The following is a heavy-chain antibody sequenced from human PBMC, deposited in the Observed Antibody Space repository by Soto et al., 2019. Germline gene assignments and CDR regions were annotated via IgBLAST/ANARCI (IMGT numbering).Heavy chain of an antibody. J-gene: IGHJ6*02. Sequence: SETLSLTCTVSGGSISSGDYYWSWIRQPPGKGLEWIGYIYYSGSTYYNPSLKSRVTISVDTSKNQFSLKLSSVTAADTAVYYCARGLKYDYGMDVWGQGTTVTVSS. V-gene: IGHV4-30-4*02. CDR3: ARGLKYDYGMDV. CDR1: GGSISSGDYY. CDR2: IYYSGST.